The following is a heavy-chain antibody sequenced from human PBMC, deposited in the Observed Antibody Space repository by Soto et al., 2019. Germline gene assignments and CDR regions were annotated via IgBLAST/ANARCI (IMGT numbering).Heavy chain of an antibody. CDR3: AVGQLAAAGTKSLRARYYYGMDV. CDR1: GGTFSSYA. D-gene: IGHD6-13*01. CDR2: IIPIFGTA. Sequence: QVQLVQSGAEVKKPGSSVKVSCKASGGTFSSYAISWVRQAPGQGLEWMGGIIPIFGTANYAQKFQGRGTITADESTSTAYMELSSLRSEDTAVYYCAVGQLAAAGTKSLRARYYYGMDVWGQGTTVTVSS. V-gene: IGHV1-69*12. J-gene: IGHJ6*02.